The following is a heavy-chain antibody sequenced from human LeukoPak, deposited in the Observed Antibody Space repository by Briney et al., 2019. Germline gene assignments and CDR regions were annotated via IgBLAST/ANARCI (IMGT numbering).Heavy chain of an antibody. V-gene: IGHV4-61*08. CDR3: ARAVWYYYYMDV. CDR1: GGSISSGDYY. CDR2: IYYSGST. J-gene: IGHJ6*03. Sequence: SETLSLTCTVSGGSISSGDYYWSWIRQPPGKGLESIGYIYYSGSTNYNPSLKSRVTISVDTSKNQFSLKLSSVTAADTAVYYCARAVWYYYYMDVWGKGTTVTVSS. D-gene: IGHD3-16*01.